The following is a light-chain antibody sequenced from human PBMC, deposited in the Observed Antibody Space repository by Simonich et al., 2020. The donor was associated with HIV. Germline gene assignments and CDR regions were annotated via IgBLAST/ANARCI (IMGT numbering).Light chain of an antibody. V-gene: IGLV4-69*01. CDR3: QTWGTGIRV. Sequence: QLVLTQSPSASASLGASVKLHCNLSRGHRSYAIAWHQQQPEKGPRYLMKVKSDGSHSKGDGIPERFSGSSSGAERYLTISSLQSEDEADYYCQTWGTGIRVFGGGTKLTVL. J-gene: IGLJ3*02. CDR1: RGHRSYA. CDR2: VKSDGSH.